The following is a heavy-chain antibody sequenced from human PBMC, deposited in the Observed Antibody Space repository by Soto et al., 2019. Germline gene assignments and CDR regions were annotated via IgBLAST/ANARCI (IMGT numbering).Heavy chain of an antibody. Sequence: ASVKVSCKASGYTFTSYAMHWVRQAPGQRLEWMGWINAGNGNTKYSQKFQGRVTITRDTSASTAYMELSSLRSEDTAVYYCARSHDSSGYGDYWGQGALVTAPQ. J-gene: IGHJ4*02. D-gene: IGHD3-22*01. CDR1: GYTFTSYA. CDR3: ARSHDSSGYGDY. CDR2: INAGNGNT. V-gene: IGHV1-3*01.